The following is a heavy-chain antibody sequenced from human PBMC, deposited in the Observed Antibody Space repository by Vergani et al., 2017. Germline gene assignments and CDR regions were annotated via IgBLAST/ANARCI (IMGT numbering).Heavy chain of an antibody. CDR1: GYSFTSYW. V-gene: IGHV5-10-1*03. Sequence: EVQLVPTGAEVTKPGESLRISCKGSGYSFTSYWISWVRQMPXQGLEWMGRIDPSDSYTNYSPSFQGHVTISADKSISTAYLQWSSLKASDTAMFYCARHPPGYGSGGSCYDSTYFDYWGQGTLVTVSS. CDR3: ARHPPGYGSGGSCYDSTYFDY. CDR2: IDPSDSYT. D-gene: IGHD2-15*01. J-gene: IGHJ4*02.